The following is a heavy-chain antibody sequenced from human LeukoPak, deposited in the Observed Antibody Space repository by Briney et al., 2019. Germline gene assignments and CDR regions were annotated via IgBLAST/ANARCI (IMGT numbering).Heavy chain of an antibody. CDR3: ARRLIVVVPAARRDNWFDP. CDR1: GYSISSGYY. Sequence: KPSETLSLTCAVSGYSISSGYYWGWIRQPPGKGLEWIGSIYHSGSTYYNASLKSRVTISVDTSKNQFSLKLSSVTAADTAVYYCARRLIVVVPAARRDNWFDPWGQGTLVTVSS. CDR2: IYHSGST. D-gene: IGHD2-2*01. V-gene: IGHV4-38-2*01. J-gene: IGHJ5*02.